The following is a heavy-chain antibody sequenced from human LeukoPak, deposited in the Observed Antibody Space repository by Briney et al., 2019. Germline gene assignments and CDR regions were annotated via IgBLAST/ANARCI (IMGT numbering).Heavy chain of an antibody. D-gene: IGHD2-2*01. Sequence: SETLSLTCTVSGGSISSYYWSWIRQPPGKGLEWIGYIYTSGSTNYNPSLKSRVTISVDTSKNQFSLKLSSVTAADTAVYYCARQGGCQLPLLVWGKGTTVTVSS. J-gene: IGHJ6*04. CDR3: ARQGGCQLPLLV. V-gene: IGHV4-4*09. CDR1: GGSISSYY. CDR2: IYTSGST.